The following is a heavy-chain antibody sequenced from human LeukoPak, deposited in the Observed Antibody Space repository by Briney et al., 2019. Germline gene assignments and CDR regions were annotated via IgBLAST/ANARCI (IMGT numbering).Heavy chain of an antibody. Sequence: PSETLSLTCTVSGGSINSYYWSWIRQPAGKGLEWIGRIYSTGSTDYKPSLKSRVTMSVDTSKNQFSLNLSSVTAADTAVYYCARRPYNNTVFEYDSYTDAWGKGTAVTVSS. D-gene: IGHD5-24*01. CDR2: IYSTGST. CDR3: ARRPYNNTVFEYDSYTDA. CDR1: GGSINSYY. J-gene: IGHJ6*03. V-gene: IGHV4-4*07.